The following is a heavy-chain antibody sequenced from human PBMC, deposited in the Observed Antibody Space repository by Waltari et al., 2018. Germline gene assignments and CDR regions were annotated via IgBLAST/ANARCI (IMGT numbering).Heavy chain of an antibody. CDR3: VRRWGAVAATVDDAFDI. V-gene: IGHV3-23*01. CDR2: ISGRGDLT. D-gene: IGHD6-19*01. Sequence: EVQLLESGGGLVQPGGSLRLTCAASGFTFTTYGMSWFRQAPGKGLEWVSCISGRGDLTYYADSVKGRFSIFRDNSKNILYLQMKNLRVDDTAVYYCVRRWGAVAATVDDAFDIWGQGTPVSVSS. CDR1: GFTFTTYG. J-gene: IGHJ3*02.